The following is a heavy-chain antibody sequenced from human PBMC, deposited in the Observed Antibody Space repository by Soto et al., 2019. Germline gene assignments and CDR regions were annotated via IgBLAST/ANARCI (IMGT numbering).Heavy chain of an antibody. J-gene: IGHJ6*02. V-gene: IGHV4-39*01. CDR2: IYYSGST. CDR1: GGSISSSSYY. Sequence: SETLSLTCTVSGGSISSSSYYWGWIRQPPGKGLEWIGSIYYSGSTYYNPSLKSRVTISVDTSKNQFSLKLSSVTAADTAVYYCARHYDYGDYYGMDVWGQGTTVTVSS. D-gene: IGHD4-17*01. CDR3: ARHYDYGDYYGMDV.